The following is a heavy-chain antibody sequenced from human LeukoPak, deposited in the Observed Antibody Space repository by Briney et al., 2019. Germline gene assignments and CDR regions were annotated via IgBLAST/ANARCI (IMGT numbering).Heavy chain of an antibody. V-gene: IGHV3-48*03. D-gene: IGHD3-22*01. CDR1: GFTFSSYE. CDR2: ISSSGSTI. CDR3: ARVAQTYYYDPDAFDI. J-gene: IGHJ3*02. Sequence: GGSLRLSCAASGFTFSSYEMNWVRQAPGKGVEWVSYISSSGSTIYYADSVKGRFTISRDNAKNSLYLQMNSLRAEDTAVYYCARVAQTYYYDPDAFDIWGQGTMVTVSS.